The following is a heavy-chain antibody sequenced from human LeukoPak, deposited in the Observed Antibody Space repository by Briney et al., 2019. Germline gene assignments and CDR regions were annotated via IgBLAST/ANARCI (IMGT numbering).Heavy chain of an antibody. V-gene: IGHV3-15*01. CDR2: IKSNTNGGTT. D-gene: IGHD3/OR15-3a*01. CDR1: EFTFSNYA. CDR3: ARDDLDGYFDY. Sequence: GGSLRLSCAASEFTFSNYAMSWVRQAPGKGLEWLGRIKSNTNGGTTDYAAPVKGRFTISRDNAKNSLYLQMNSLRAEDTAVYYCARDDLDGYFDYWGQGTLVTVSS. J-gene: IGHJ4*02.